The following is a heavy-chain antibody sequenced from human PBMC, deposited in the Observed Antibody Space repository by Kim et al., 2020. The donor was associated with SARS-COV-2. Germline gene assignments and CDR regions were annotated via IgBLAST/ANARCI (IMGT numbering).Heavy chain of an antibody. Sequence: ASVKVSCKASGYTFTNYAMHWVRQAPGQRLEWMGWINAGNGNTKYSQKFQARVTITRDTSASTGYMELSSLRSEDTAVYYCAREIAYYYGSGSYWEGSGDHYYMDVWGKGTTVTVSS. CDR1: GYTFTNYA. V-gene: IGHV1-3*01. CDR3: AREIAYYYGSGSYWEGSGDHYYMDV. J-gene: IGHJ6*03. D-gene: IGHD3-10*01. CDR2: INAGNGNT.